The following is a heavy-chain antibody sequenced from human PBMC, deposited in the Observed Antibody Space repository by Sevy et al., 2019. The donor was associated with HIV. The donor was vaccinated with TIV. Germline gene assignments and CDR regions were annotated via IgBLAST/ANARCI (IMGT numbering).Heavy chain of an antibody. CDR1: GFTFSDHY. V-gene: IGHV3-72*01. J-gene: IGHJ4*02. CDR2: TRNKADGYTT. D-gene: IGHD6-13*01. Sequence: GGSLRLSCVASGFTFSDHYMEWFRQAPGKGLEWVGRTRNKADGYTTEYAASVKGRFTISRDESKNSLYVQMNSLKTEDTAVYYCATHAGIAAAGRVFDYWGQGTLVTVSS. CDR3: ATHAGIAAAGRVFDY.